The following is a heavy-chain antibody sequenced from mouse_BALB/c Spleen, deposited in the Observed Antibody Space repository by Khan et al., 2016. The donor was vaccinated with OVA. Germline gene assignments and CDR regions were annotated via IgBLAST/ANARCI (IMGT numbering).Heavy chain of an antibody. CDR1: GYSFTAYY. CDR3: ARGYDFFAD. V-gene: IGHV1-18*01. Sequence: EVQLQESGPDLVKPGASVKISCKASGYSFTAYYMHWVKLSHGKSLECIGRINPNTYNTNYNQKFKGKAILTVDTSSSTAAMELRSLTSEDSAVYFCARGYDFFADWGQGTLVTVSA. CDR2: INPNTYNT. D-gene: IGHD2-14*01. J-gene: IGHJ3*01.